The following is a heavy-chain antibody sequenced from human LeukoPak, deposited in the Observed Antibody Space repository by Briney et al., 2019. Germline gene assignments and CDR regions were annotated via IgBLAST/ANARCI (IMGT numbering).Heavy chain of an antibody. J-gene: IGHJ4*02. D-gene: IGHD1-26*01. CDR2: IRYDGSDK. V-gene: IGHV3-30*02. CDR1: GFTFSTYD. Sequence: GGSLRLSCAASGFTFSTYDMHWVRQAPGKGLEWVSFIRYDGSDKLYADSVKGRFTVSRDNFKNTLYLQMNSLRPEDTAVYYCAKRGGSYIGYFDYWGQGTLVTVSS. CDR3: AKRGGSYIGYFDY.